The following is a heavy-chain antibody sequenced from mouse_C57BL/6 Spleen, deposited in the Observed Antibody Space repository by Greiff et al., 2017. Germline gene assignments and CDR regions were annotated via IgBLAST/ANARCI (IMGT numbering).Heavy chain of an antibody. CDR2: IWWNDDK. CDR1: GFSLSTSNMG. D-gene: IGHD1-1*01. J-gene: IGHJ1*03. V-gene: IGHV8-5*01. CDR3: AQIADYGSSSYWYFDV. Sequence: QVTLKVSGPGILQPSQTLSLSCSFSGFSLSTSNMGIGWIRQPSGKGLEWLAPIWWNDDKYYNPSLKSRLTISKDTSNNQVFLKITIVYTADTATYYCAQIADYGSSSYWYFDVWGTGTTVTVSS.